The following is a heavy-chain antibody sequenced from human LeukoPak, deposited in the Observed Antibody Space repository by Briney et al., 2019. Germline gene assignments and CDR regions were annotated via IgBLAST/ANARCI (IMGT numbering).Heavy chain of an antibody. V-gene: IGHV4-59*01. J-gene: IGHJ4*02. Sequence: PSETLSLTCTVTGVSISSYYWSWIRQPPGKGLEWIGYIYYSGSTNYNPFLKSRVTISVDTSKNQFSLKLSSVTAADTAVYYCARASGQQLVRDWGQGTLVTVSS. CDR3: ARASGQQLVRD. CDR2: IYYSGST. CDR1: GVSISSYY. D-gene: IGHD6-13*01.